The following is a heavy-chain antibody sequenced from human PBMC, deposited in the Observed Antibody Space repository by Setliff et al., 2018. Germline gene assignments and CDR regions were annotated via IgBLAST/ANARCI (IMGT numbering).Heavy chain of an antibody. CDR1: GFTFSNYA. Sequence: GGSLRLSCAASGFTFSNYAMGWVRQAPGEGLEWVSSICGSASSTYYADSVKGRFTISRDNSKNTLYLQMNSLRAEDTAVYYCAKLGTIFGVAQIDYWGQGTLVTVSS. CDR3: AKLGTIFGVAQIDY. CDR2: ICGSASST. J-gene: IGHJ4*02. D-gene: IGHD3-3*01. V-gene: IGHV3-23*01.